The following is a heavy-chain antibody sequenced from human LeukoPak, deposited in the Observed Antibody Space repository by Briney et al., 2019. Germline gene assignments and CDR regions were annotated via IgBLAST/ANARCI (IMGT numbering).Heavy chain of an antibody. CDR1: GGSIRRSSYY. CDR3: ARTYCRGGSCHFDY. J-gene: IGHJ4*02. D-gene: IGHD2-15*01. Sequence: SETLSLTCTVSGGSIRRSSYYWGWTRQPPGKGLEWIGSIYYTGSTYYNPALKSRVTMSIDTSKNQISLKLSSVTAADTAVYYCARTYCRGGSCHFDYWGQGTLVTVSS. V-gene: IGHV4-39*01. CDR2: IYYTGST.